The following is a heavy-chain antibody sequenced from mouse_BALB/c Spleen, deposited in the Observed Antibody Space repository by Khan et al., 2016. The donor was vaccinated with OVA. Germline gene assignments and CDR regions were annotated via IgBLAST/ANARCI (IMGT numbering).Heavy chain of an antibody. CDR3: SRGGSSGPAWFAY. CDR2: IRYDGNS. D-gene: IGHD3-1*01. V-gene: IGHV3-6*02. J-gene: IGHJ3*01. Sequence: EVKLEESGPGLVKPSQSLSLTCSVTGYSITRGYFWNWIRQFPGNKLEWMGYIRYDGNSNYNPSLKNRISITRDTSKNQFFLKLNSVTPEDTATYYCSRGGSSGPAWFAYWGQGTLVTVSA. CDR1: GYSITRGYF.